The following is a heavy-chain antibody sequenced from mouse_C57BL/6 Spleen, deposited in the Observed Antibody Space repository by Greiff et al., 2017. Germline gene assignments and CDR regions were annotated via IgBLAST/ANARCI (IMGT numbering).Heavy chain of an antibody. CDR1: GYTFTDYE. Sequence: VQVVESGAELVRPGASVTLSCKASGYTFTDYEMHWVKQTPVHGLEWIGAIDPETGGTAYNQKFKGKAILTADKSSSTAYMELRSLTSEDSAVYYCTRWGTTVVARYFDVWGTGTTVTVSS. CDR3: TRWGTTVVARYFDV. V-gene: IGHV1-15*01. J-gene: IGHJ1*03. D-gene: IGHD1-1*01. CDR2: IDPETGGT.